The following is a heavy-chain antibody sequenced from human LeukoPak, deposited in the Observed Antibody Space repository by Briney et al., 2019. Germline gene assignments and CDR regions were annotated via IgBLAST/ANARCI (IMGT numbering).Heavy chain of an antibody. Sequence: RASETLSLTCTVSGYSISSGYYWGWNRQPPGKGLEWIESIYHSGSTYYNPSLKCRVTISVDTSKSQFSLKLSSVTAADTAVYYCARDAALSTAIDYWGQGTLVTVSS. V-gene: IGHV4-38-2*02. CDR1: GYSISSGYY. CDR3: ARDAALSTAIDY. CDR2: IYHSGST. D-gene: IGHD4-11*01. J-gene: IGHJ4*02.